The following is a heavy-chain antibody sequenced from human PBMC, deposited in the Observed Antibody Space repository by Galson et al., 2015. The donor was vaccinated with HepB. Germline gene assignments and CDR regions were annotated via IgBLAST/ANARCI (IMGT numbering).Heavy chain of an antibody. CDR2: IYSGKT. CDR1: GGSISNSNYF. Sequence: SETLSLTCSVSGGSISNSNYFWAWLRQPPGEGLEWIGSIYSGKTYYNPSLKSRVNISADTSNSQISLKLSSVTAADTATYYCAKNPPGGDYYFQGMDVWGQGTTVTVSS. CDR3: AKNPPGGDYYFQGMDV. V-gene: IGHV4-39*07. J-gene: IGHJ6*02. D-gene: IGHD2-21*02.